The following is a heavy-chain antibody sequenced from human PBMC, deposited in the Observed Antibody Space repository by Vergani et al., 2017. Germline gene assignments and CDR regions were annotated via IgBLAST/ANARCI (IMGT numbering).Heavy chain of an antibody. CDR3: ARVNTETNGHLYYYYYMDV. CDR2: IDHTGRP. Sequence: QVQLQQWGGGLLKPSETLSLTCVVTGGSFTSYHWTWIRQSPGEGLEWVGDIDHTGRPDYNPSLKNRLTMSVDKSRNQFSLTLNSVTATDTAIYFCARVNTETNGHLYYYYYMDVCGQGTAVTVS. D-gene: IGHD4-11*01. V-gene: IGHV4-34*01. J-gene: IGHJ6*03. CDR1: GGSFTSYH.